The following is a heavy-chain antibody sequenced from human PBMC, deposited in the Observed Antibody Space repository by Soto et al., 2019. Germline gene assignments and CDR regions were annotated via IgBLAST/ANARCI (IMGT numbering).Heavy chain of an antibody. J-gene: IGHJ1*01. D-gene: IGHD3-10*01. CDR2: MNPNSGNT. V-gene: IGHV1-8*01. CDR1: GYTFTSYD. Sequence: ASVKVSCKASGYTFTSYDINWVRQATGQGLEWMGWMNPNSGNTGYAQKFQGRVTMTRNTSISTAYMELSSLRSEDTAVYYCARGNYYGWGSYYNEPFEHWGQGTLVTVSS. CDR3: ARGNYYGWGSYYNEPFEH.